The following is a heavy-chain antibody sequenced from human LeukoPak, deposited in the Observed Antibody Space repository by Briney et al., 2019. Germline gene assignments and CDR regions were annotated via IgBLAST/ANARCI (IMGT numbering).Heavy chain of an antibody. Sequence: GGSLRLSCVASGFTFSNAWMSWVRQAPGKGLEWVSAISGRGGSTYYADSVKGRFTISRDNSKNTLYLQMNSLRADDTAVYYCAKAPLTSAFFNWGQGTLVTVSS. V-gene: IGHV3-23*01. CDR2: ISGRGGST. D-gene: IGHD3-3*01. J-gene: IGHJ4*02. CDR3: AKAPLTSAFFN. CDR1: GFTFSNAW.